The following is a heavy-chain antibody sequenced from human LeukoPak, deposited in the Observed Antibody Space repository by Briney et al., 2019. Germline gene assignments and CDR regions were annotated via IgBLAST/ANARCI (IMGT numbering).Heavy chain of an antibody. CDR1: GFTFSGFP. V-gene: IGHV3-30*04. J-gene: IGHJ4*02. CDR3: ARVGSTWYYFDY. D-gene: IGHD2-15*01. CDR2: ISYDGRNK. Sequence: GGSLRLPCAASGFTFSGFPMHWVRQAPGKGLEWVAVISYDGRNKYYADSVKGRFTISRDNSKNTLDLQMNSLRAEDTAVYYCARVGSTWYYFDYWGQGTLVTVSS.